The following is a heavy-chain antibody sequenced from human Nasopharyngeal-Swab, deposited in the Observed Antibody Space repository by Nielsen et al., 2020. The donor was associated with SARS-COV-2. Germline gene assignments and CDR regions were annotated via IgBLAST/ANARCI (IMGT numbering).Heavy chain of an antibody. CDR3: ARMGRDSSGYSYYYYGMDV. J-gene: IGHJ6*02. CDR1: GFTFSSYE. CDR2: ISSSGSTI. V-gene: IGHV3-48*03. Sequence: GGSLRLSCAASGFTFSSYEMNWVRQAPGKGLEWVSYISSSGSTIYYADSVKGRFTISRGNAKNSLYLQMNSLRAEDTAVYYCARMGRDSSGYSYYYYGMDVWGQGTTVTVSS. D-gene: IGHD3-22*01.